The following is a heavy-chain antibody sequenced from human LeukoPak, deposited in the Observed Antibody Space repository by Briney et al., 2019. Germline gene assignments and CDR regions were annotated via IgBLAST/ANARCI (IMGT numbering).Heavy chain of an antibody. Sequence: EASVKVSCKASGGTFSSYAISWVRQAPGQGLEWMGGIIPIFGTANYAQKFQGRVTITTDESTSTAYMELSSLRSEDTAVYYCARDSTHYGGNSIDAFDIWGQGTMVTVSS. J-gene: IGHJ3*02. CDR1: GGTFSSYA. V-gene: IGHV1-69*05. CDR3: ARDSTHYGGNSIDAFDI. D-gene: IGHD4-23*01. CDR2: IIPIFGTA.